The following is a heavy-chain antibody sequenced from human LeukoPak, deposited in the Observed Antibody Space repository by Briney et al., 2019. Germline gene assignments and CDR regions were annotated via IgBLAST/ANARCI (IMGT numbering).Heavy chain of an antibody. CDR1: GFTFSSYS. CDR3: ARDTLGEGEDANYAVYYFDY. J-gene: IGHJ4*02. Sequence: GGSLRLSCAASGFTFSSYSMNWVRQAPGKGLEWVSYISSSSSTIYYADSVKGRFTISRDNAKNSLYLQMNSLRADDTAVYYCARDTLGEGEDANYAVYYFDYWGQGTVITVSS. D-gene: IGHD4/OR15-4a*01. V-gene: IGHV3-48*01. CDR2: ISSSSSTI.